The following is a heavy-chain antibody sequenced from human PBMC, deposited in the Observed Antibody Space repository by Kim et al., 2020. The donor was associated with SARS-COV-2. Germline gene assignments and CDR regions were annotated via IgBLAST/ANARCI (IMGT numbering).Heavy chain of an antibody. Sequence: SETLSLTCTVSGGSISSSSYYWGWIRQPPGKGLEWIGSIYYSGSTYYNPSLKSRVTISVDTSKNQFSLKLSSVTAADTAVYYCARGVRGITIFGVVIHFDYWGQGTLVTVSS. V-gene: IGHV4-39*01. D-gene: IGHD3-3*01. CDR1: GGSISSSSYY. J-gene: IGHJ4*02. CDR3: ARGVRGITIFGVVIHFDY. CDR2: IYYSGST.